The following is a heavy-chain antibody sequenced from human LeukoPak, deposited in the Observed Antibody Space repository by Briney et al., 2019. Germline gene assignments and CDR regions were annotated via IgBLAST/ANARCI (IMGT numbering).Heavy chain of an antibody. CDR2: IYKSGTT. Sequence: SETLSLTCTVSPGYINNYYWSWIQQPAGKGLEWIGRIYKSGTTYYSPSLQSRVSMSIDTSKNQFSLRLSAVTAADTAIYYCARVFGGNSLDHWGQGILVAVSS. CDR1: PGYINNYY. V-gene: IGHV4-4*07. J-gene: IGHJ4*02. CDR3: ARVFGGNSLDH. D-gene: IGHD4-23*01.